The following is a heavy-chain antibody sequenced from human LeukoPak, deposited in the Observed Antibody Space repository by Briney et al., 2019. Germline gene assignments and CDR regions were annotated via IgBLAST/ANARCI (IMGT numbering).Heavy chain of an antibody. CDR3: ARSKGGDIVVVVAAGGPFDP. CDR1: GYTFTSYG. J-gene: IGHJ5*02. Sequence: ASVKVSCKASGYTFTSYGISWVRQAPGQGLEWMGWISAYNGNTNYAQKLQGRVTTTTDTSTSTAYMELRSLRSDDTAVYYCARSKGGDIVVVVAAGGPFDPWGQGTLVTVSS. D-gene: IGHD2-15*01. V-gene: IGHV1-18*01. CDR2: ISAYNGNT.